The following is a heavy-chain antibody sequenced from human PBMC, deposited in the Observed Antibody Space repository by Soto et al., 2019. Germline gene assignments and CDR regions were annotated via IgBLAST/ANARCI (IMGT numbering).Heavy chain of an antibody. CDR2: VKSKTDGGTT. J-gene: IGHJ6*02. CDR3: TTDGMGITMVRGESPIYGMDV. Sequence: GGSLRLSCAASGFTFSNAWMTWVRQAPGKGLEWVGHVKSKTDGGTTDYAAPVKGRFTISRDDSENTVYLQTNSLKTEDTAVYYCTTDGMGITMVRGESPIYGMDVWGQGTTVTVSS. V-gene: IGHV3-15*01. CDR1: GFTFSNAW. D-gene: IGHD3-10*01.